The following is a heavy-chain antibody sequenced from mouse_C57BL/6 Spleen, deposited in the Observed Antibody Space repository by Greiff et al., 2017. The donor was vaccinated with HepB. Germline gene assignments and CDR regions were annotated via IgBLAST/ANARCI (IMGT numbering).Heavy chain of an antibody. D-gene: IGHD2-10*02. V-gene: IGHV2-6-1*01. J-gene: IGHJ4*01. CDR1: GFSLTSYG. CDR3: ARQGYGNYVNYAMDY. Sequence: VKLMVSGPGLVAPSQSLSITCTVSGFSLTSYGVHWVRQPPGKGLEWLVVIWSDGSTTYNSALKSRLSISKDNSKSQVFLKMNSLQTDDTAMYYCARQGYGNYVNYAMDYWGQGTSVTVSS. CDR2: IWSDGST.